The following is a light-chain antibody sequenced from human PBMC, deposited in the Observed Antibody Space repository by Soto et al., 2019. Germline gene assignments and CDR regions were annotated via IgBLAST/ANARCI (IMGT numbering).Light chain of an antibody. J-gene: IGKJ4*01. Sequence: DLPMTQSPSTLSASVGDRVTITCRASQSISSWLAWYQQKPGKAPKLLIYKASSLESGVPSRFSGSGSATEFTLTISSLQPDDFATYYCQQYNSYPLTFGGGTKVEIK. CDR1: QSISSW. CDR2: KAS. CDR3: QQYNSYPLT. V-gene: IGKV1-5*03.